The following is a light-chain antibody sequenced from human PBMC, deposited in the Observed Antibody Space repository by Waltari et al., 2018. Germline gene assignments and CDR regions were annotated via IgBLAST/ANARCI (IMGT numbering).Light chain of an antibody. CDR1: QGVHDN. J-gene: IGKJ4*01. CDR3: QQYNRWPPLT. Sequence: ETVMTQSPATLSVSPGERVTLSCRASQGVHDNLAWYRQKPGQAPRLLIYGASTRATGIPARFRGTGSGTDFTLTITSLQSEDFALYYCQQYNRWPPLTFGGGTKVEIK. CDR2: GAS. V-gene: IGKV3-15*01.